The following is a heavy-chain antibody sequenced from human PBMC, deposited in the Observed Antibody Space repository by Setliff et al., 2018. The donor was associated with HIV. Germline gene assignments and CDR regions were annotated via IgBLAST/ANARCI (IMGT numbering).Heavy chain of an antibody. D-gene: IGHD2-15*01. J-gene: IGHJ3*02. Sequence: SETLSLTCTVSGASINSGSHNWGWIRQPPGKGLEWIATLHYYNPSLKSRVTISTDTSKNQFSLKLSSVTAADTAVYYCARRIQLRDSSGRSCWTFDIWGQGTMVTV. V-gene: IGHV4-39*01. CDR3: ARRIQLRDSSGRSCWTFDI. CDR2: LHY. CDR1: GASINSGSHN.